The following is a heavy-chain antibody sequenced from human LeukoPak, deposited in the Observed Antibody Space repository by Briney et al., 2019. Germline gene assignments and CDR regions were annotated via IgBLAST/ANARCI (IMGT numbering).Heavy chain of an antibody. CDR3: TRHADGYCSGGSCYSANDDAFDI. D-gene: IGHD2-15*01. CDR1: GFTFSGSA. CDR2: IRSKANSYAT. V-gene: IGHV3-73*01. Sequence: GGSLRLSCVASGFTFSGSAKHWVRQASGKGLEWVGRIRSKANSYATAYAASVKGRFTISRDDSKNTAYLQMNSLKTEDTAVYYCTRHADGYCSGGSCYSANDDAFDIWGQGTMVTVSS. J-gene: IGHJ3*02.